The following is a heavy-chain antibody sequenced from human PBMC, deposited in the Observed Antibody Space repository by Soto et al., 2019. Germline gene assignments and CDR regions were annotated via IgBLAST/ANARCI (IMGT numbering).Heavy chain of an antibody. V-gene: IGHV3-30*03. Sequence: QVQLVESGGGVVQPGRSLRLSCAASGFTFSSYGMHWVRQAPGKGLEWVAVISYDGSNKYYADSVKGRFTISRDNSKNTLYLQMNSLRAEDTAVYYCAGAEETTVTTGYWGQGTLVTVS. J-gene: IGHJ4*02. CDR1: GFTFSSYG. D-gene: IGHD4-17*01. CDR3: AGAEETTVTTGY. CDR2: ISYDGSNK.